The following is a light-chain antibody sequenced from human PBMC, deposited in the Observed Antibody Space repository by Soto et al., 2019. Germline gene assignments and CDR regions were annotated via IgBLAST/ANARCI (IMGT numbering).Light chain of an antibody. J-gene: IGKJ1*01. CDR2: DAS. CDR3: QQRSNWR. CDR1: QSLSSSY. V-gene: IGKV3-11*01. Sequence: EVVMTQSPGTLSLSPGERATLSCRASQSLSSSYLAWYRQKPGQAPRLLIYDASNRATGIPARFSGSGSGTDFTLTISSLEPEDFAVYYCQQRSNWRFGQGTKVDVK.